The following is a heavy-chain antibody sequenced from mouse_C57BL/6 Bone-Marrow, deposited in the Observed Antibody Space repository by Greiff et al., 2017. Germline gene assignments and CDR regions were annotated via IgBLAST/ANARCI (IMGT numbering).Heavy chain of an antibody. CDR3: ARSSSGSLYFDY. CDR1: GYAFSSYW. Sequence: QVQLQQSGAELVKPGASVKISCKASGYAFSSYWMNWVKQRPGKGLEWIGQIYPGAGDTNYNGKFKGKATLTADKSSSTAYMRLSCLTSEDSAVYFCARSSSGSLYFDYRGQGTTLSVSS. J-gene: IGHJ2*01. V-gene: IGHV1-80*01. CDR2: IYPGAGDT. D-gene: IGHD3-2*02.